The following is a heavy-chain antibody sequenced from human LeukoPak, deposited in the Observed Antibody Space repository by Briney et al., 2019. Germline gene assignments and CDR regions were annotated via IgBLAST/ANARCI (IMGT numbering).Heavy chain of an antibody. Sequence: SETLSLTCTVSGGSISSGDYYWSWIRQPPGKGLEWIGYIYYSGSTYYNPSLKSRATISVDTSKNQFSLKLSSVTAADTAVYYCARAGDSVDDAFDIWGQGTMVTVSS. CDR1: GGSISSGDYY. CDR2: IYYSGST. V-gene: IGHV4-30-4*01. D-gene: IGHD3-22*01. CDR3: ARAGDSVDDAFDI. J-gene: IGHJ3*02.